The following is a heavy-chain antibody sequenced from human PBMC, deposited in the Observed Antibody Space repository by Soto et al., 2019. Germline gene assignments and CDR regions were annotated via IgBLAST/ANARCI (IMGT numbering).Heavy chain of an antibody. D-gene: IGHD2-15*01. CDR2: IKQDGSEK. J-gene: IGHJ6*03. V-gene: IGHV3-7*01. CDR1: GFTFSIYW. CDR3: ARLVVVVAATEFDYYYYYMDV. Sequence: EVQLVESGGGLVQPGGSLRLSCAASGFTFSIYWMSWVRQAPGKGLEWVANIKQDGSEKYYVDSVKGRFTISRDNAKNSLYLQMNSLRAEDTAVYYCARLVVVVAATEFDYYYYYMDVWGKGTTVTVSS.